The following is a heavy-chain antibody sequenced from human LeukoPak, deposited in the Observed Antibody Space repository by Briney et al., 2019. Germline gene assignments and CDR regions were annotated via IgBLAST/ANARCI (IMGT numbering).Heavy chain of an antibody. Sequence: GGSLRLSCAVSGFTFNTYTMNWVRQAPGKGLEWVSYISSTSSYTNYADSVRGRFTISRDNAKNSLYLQMNSLRAEDTAVYYCARDSSGWYTDFDYWGQGTLVTVSS. CDR2: ISSTSSYT. J-gene: IGHJ4*02. CDR1: GFTFNTYT. V-gene: IGHV3-21*05. D-gene: IGHD6-19*01. CDR3: ARDSSGWYTDFDY.